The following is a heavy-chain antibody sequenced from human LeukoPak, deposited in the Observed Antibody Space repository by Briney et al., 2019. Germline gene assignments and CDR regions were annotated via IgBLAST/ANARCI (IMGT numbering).Heavy chain of an antibody. D-gene: IGHD2-2*01. CDR2: ISDIGSI. J-gene: IGHJ6*02. Sequence: SETLSLTCTVSGGSISSYYWSWIRQPPGKGLEWIAYISDIGSINYNPSLKSRVTISVDTSKNQFSLKLSSVTAADTAVYYCAREVRQLTRSSTSCYWYYYYYGMDVWGQGTTVTVSS. CDR1: GGSISSYY. CDR3: AREVRQLTRSSTSCYWYYYYYGMDV. V-gene: IGHV4-59*12.